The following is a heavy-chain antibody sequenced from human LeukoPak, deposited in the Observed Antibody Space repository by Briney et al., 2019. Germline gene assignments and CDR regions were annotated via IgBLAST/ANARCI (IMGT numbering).Heavy chain of an antibody. Sequence: PSETLSLTCAVYGGSFSGYYWSWIRQPPGKGLEWIGEINHSGSTNYNPSLKSRVTISVDTSKNQFSLKLSSVTAADTAVYYCARGQNLYCSGGSCYPGRNWFDPWGQGTLVTVSS. CDR3: ARGQNLYCSGGSCYPGRNWFDP. D-gene: IGHD2-15*01. J-gene: IGHJ5*02. CDR2: INHSGST. V-gene: IGHV4-34*01. CDR1: GGSFSGYY.